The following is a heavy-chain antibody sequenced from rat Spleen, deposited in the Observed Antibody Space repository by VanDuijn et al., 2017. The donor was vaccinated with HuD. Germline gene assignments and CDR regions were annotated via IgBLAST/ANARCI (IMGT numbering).Heavy chain of an antibody. CDR1: GFTFSNYG. CDR3: TRGGYYSGEEDY. V-gene: IGHV5-31*01. CDR2: ITNTGGST. D-gene: IGHD1-1*01. J-gene: IGHJ2*01. Sequence: EVQLVESGGGLVQPGRSMKLSCAASGFTFSNYGMAWIRQAPGKGLEWVASITNTGGSTYYPDSVKGRFTISRDNAKSTLYLQMNSLRSEDTATYYCTRGGYYSGEEDYWGQGVMVTVSS.